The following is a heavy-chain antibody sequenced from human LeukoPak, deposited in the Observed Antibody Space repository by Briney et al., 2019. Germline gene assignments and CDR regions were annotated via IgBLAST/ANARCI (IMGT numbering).Heavy chain of an antibody. V-gene: IGHV2-70*11. D-gene: IGHD4-17*01. J-gene: IGHJ6*03. CDR1: GFSLSTSGMC. CDR2: IDWDDDK. CDR3: ARTTGGKDDYGDSGNGYYYYYYMDV. Sequence: SGPTLVNPTQTLTLTCTFSGFSLSTSGMCVSWIRQPPGKALEWLARIDWDDDKYYSTSLKTRLTISKDTSKNQVVLTMTNMDPVDTATYYCARTTGGKDDYGDSGNGYYYYYYMDVWGKGTTVTVSS.